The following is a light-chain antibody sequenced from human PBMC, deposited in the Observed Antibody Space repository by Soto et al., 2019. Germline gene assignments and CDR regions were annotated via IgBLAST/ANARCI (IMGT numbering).Light chain of an antibody. CDR2: AAS. CDR1: QTIAHY. CDR3: QHYNSYSEA. Sequence: DIQMTQAPSSLPASVGDRVTITCRASQTIAHYLNWYQQRPGQAPNLLISAASTLQSGVPSRFSGSGSGTDFTLTITSLQPEDFATYYCQHYNSYSEAFGQGTKVDIK. V-gene: IGKV1-39*01. J-gene: IGKJ1*01.